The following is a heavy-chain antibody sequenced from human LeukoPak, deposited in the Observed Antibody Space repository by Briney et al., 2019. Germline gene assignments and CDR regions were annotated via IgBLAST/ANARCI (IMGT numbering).Heavy chain of an antibody. J-gene: IGHJ4*02. CDR2: ISSSGSTI. CDR3: ASGHYYGSGSYANY. CDR1: GFAFKNAW. D-gene: IGHD3-10*01. V-gene: IGHV3-11*01. Sequence: GGSLRLSCAASGFAFKNAWMSWVRQAPGRGLEWVSYISSSGSTIYYADSVKGRFTISRDNAKNSLYLQMNSLRAEDTALYYCASGHYYGSGSYANYWGQGTLVTVSS.